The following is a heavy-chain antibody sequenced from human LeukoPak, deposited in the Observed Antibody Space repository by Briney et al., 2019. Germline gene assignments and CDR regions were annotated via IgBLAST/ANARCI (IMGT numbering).Heavy chain of an antibody. J-gene: IGHJ6*03. CDR2: INPSGGST. D-gene: IGHD6-13*01. CDR3: ARDLHSSSWYLLYMDV. V-gene: IGHV1-46*01. CDR1: GYTFTSYY. Sequence: ASVKVSCKASGYTFTSYYMHWVRQAPGQGLEWMGIINPSGGSTSYAQKFQGRVTMTSDTSTSTVYMELSSLRSEDTAVYYCARDLHSSSWYLLYMDVWGKGTTVTVSS.